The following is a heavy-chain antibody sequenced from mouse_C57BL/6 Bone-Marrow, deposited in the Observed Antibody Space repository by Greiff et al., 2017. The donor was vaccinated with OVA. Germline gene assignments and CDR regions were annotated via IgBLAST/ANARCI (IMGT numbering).Heavy chain of an antibody. V-gene: IGHV1-26*01. CDR2: INPNNGGT. J-gene: IGHJ2*01. CDR3: ARGRYSSDY. Sequence: EVQLQQSGPELVKPGASVKISCKASGYTFTDYYMNWVKQSHGKSLEWIGDINPNNGGTSYNQKFKGKATLTVDKSSSTAYMELRSLTSEDAAVYYCARGRYSSDYWGQGTTLTVSS. D-gene: IGHD2-14*01. CDR1: GYTFTDYY.